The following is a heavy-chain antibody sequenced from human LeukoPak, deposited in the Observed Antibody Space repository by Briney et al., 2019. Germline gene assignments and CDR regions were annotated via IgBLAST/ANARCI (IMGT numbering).Heavy chain of an antibody. V-gene: IGHV3-64D*06. D-gene: IGHD6-13*01. CDR3: VKDRWQSLPYYFDY. Sequence: ETLSLTCTVSGGSISSYYWSWIRQPPGKGLEYVSSISSNGGSTYYADSVKGRFTISRDNSKNTLYLQMSSLKPEDTAVFYCVKDRWQSLPYYFDYWGQGTLVTVSS. CDR1: GGSISSYY. J-gene: IGHJ4*02. CDR2: ISSNGGST.